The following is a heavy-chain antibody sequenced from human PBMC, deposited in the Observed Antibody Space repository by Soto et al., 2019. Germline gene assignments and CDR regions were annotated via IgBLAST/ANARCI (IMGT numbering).Heavy chain of an antibody. CDR1: GFTFSSYA. Sequence: QVQLVESGGGMVQPGRSLRLSCAASGFTFSSYAMHWVRQAPGKGLEWVAVILSDGSNKWYVDSVKGRFTISRDNSKNTLYLQMNSLRAEDTAVYYCARDVFQEDVWGQGTTVTVSS. V-gene: IGHV3-30-3*01. CDR2: ILSDGSNK. CDR3: ARDVFQEDV. J-gene: IGHJ6*02.